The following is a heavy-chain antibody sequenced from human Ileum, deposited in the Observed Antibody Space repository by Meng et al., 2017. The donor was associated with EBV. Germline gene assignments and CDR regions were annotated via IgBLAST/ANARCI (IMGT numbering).Heavy chain of an antibody. CDR1: GGSISNENDY. V-gene: IGHV4-39*07. D-gene: IGHD6-19*01. CDR3: ATRVAAVKYYFDY. CDR2: MYYSGST. Sequence: PELQESGPGLGKPSETPSLTCTVSGGSISNENDYWGWIRQPPGKGLEWIGSMYYSGSTYYNPSLKSRVTMSLDTSKNQLSLQLTSVTAADTALYYCATRVAAVKYYFDYWGQGTLVTVSS. J-gene: IGHJ4*02.